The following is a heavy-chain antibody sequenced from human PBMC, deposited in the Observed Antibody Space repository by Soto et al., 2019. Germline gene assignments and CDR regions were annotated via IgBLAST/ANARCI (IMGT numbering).Heavy chain of an antibody. CDR2: ISSSGSTI. J-gene: IGHJ4*02. Sequence: GSLRLSCAASGFTFSSYEMNWVRQAPGKGLEWVSYISSSGSTIYYADSVKGRFTISRDNAKNSLYLQMNSLRAEDTAVYYCARDSPQRYYDFWSGSRYFDYWGQGTLVTVSS. CDR3: ARDSPQRYYDFWSGSRYFDY. CDR1: GFTFSSYE. V-gene: IGHV3-48*03. D-gene: IGHD3-3*01.